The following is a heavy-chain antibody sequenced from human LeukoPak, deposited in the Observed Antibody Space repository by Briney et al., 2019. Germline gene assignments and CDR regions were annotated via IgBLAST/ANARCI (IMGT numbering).Heavy chain of an antibody. CDR1: GYTFTGYY. V-gene: IGHV1-2*02. CDR2: INPNSGGT. J-gene: IGHJ4*02. CDR3: ARDAFSSYGISGY. Sequence: ASVKVSCKASGYTFTGYYMHWVRQAPGQGLEWMGWINPNSGGTNYAQKFQGRVTMTTDTSTSTAYMELRSLKSDDTAVYYCARDAFSSYGISGYWGQGTLVTVSS. D-gene: IGHD3-9*01.